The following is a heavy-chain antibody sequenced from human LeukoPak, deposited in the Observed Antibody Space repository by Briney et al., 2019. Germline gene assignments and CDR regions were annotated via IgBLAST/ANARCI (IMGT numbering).Heavy chain of an antibody. CDR1: GGSFSGYY. Sequence: SETLSLTCAVYGGSFSGYYWSWIRRPPGKGLEWIGEINHSGSTNYNPSLKSRVTISVDTSKNQFSLKLSSVTAADTAVYYCARGDYGDYWSGYYYYMDVWGKGTTVTVSS. J-gene: IGHJ6*03. CDR3: ARGDYGDYWSGYYYYMDV. CDR2: INHSGST. D-gene: IGHD4-17*01. V-gene: IGHV4-34*01.